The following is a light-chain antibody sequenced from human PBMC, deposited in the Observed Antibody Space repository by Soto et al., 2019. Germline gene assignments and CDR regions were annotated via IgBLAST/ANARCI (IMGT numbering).Light chain of an antibody. Sequence: SVLTQPPSVSGAPGQRVTISCTGNRSNIGAGYDVHWYQQLPGTAPKLLIYGNTNRPSGVPDRFSGSKSATSASLAITGLQAEDEADYYCQSSDSSLSGYVVFGGGTKLTVL. J-gene: IGLJ2*01. CDR2: GNT. CDR1: RSNIGAGYD. CDR3: QSSDSSLSGYVV. V-gene: IGLV1-40*01.